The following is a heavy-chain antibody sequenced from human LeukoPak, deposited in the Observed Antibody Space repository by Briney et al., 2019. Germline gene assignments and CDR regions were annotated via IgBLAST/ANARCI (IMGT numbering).Heavy chain of an antibody. D-gene: IGHD5-18*01. CDR2: IYPGDSDT. CDR3: ARSPGGFTYGRNWFVP. Sequence: GESLKISCKTSGYSFTSYWIAWVRQMPGKGLEWMGIIYPGDSDTRYSPSFQGQVTISADKSISTAYLQLSSLKASDTAVYYCARSPGGFTYGRNWFVPSGQGTLVSVSS. V-gene: IGHV5-51*01. CDR1: GYSFTSYW. J-gene: IGHJ5*02.